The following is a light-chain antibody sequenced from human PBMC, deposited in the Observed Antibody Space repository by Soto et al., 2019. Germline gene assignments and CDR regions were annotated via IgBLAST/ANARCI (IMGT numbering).Light chain of an antibody. Sequence: DIQMTQSPSSVSASVGDRVTISCQASQGISRSLAWYQQKPGKAPKLLIYAASSLQSGVPSRFSGSGFGTDFTLTISSLQPEDSAIYYCQQADTCPITFGQGTRLEI. J-gene: IGKJ5*01. V-gene: IGKV1D-12*01. CDR2: AAS. CDR1: QGISRS. CDR3: QQADTCPIT.